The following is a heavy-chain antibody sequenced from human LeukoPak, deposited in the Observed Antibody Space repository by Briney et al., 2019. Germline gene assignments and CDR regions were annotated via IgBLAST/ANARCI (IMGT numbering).Heavy chain of an antibody. Sequence: PSETLSLTCTVSGGSISSSSHYWGWIRQPLGKGLEWIGYIYYSGNTFYNPSLKSRVTISVDMSKNQFSLKLNSVTAADTAVYYCASSEATTTPPPYGMDVWGQGTTVTVSS. V-gene: IGHV4-31*03. D-gene: IGHD5-12*01. CDR2: IYYSGNT. J-gene: IGHJ6*02. CDR1: GGSISSSSHY. CDR3: ASSEATTTPPPYGMDV.